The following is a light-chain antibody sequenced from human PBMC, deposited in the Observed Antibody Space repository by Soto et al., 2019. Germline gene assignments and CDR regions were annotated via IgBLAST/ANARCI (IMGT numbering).Light chain of an antibody. CDR2: GSS. J-gene: IGKJ2*01. Sequence: DIPMTQSPSSLSASVGDRVTITCRASQSIGGYLNWYQQKLGRAPKVLIYGSSSLQSGVPSRFSGSGSGTDFALTISSLQPEDFATYYCQQTYSSPYTFGQGTDLEIK. V-gene: IGKV1-39*01. CDR1: QSIGGY. CDR3: QQTYSSPYT.